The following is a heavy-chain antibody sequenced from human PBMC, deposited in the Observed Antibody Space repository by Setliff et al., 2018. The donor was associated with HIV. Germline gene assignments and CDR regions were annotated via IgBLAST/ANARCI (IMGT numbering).Heavy chain of an antibody. J-gene: IGHJ4*02. D-gene: IGHD3-3*01. Sequence: PSETLSLTCTVSGGSISSYYWSWIRQPPGKGLEWIGYIYTSGSTNYNPSLKRRVTISVDTSKNQFSLKLSSVTAADTAVYYCARHANYDFWSGYWGYYFDYWGQGTLVTVSS. CDR3: ARHANYDFWSGYWGYYFDY. CDR1: GGSISSYY. CDR2: IYTSGST. V-gene: IGHV4-4*09.